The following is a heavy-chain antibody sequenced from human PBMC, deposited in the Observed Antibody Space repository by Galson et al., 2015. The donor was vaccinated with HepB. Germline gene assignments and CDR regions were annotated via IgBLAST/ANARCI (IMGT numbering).Heavy chain of an antibody. CDR3: ASSHAQLESDY. J-gene: IGHJ4*02. V-gene: IGHV1-46*01. D-gene: IGHD1-1*01. CDR2: INPSGDST. Sequence: SVKVSCKASGYTFTRYYMHWVRQVAGQGLEWMGMINPSGDSTSYAQKFQGRVTMTRDTSTSTVYMELSSLRSEDTAVYYCASSHAQLESDYWGQGTLVTVSS. CDR1: GYTFTRYY.